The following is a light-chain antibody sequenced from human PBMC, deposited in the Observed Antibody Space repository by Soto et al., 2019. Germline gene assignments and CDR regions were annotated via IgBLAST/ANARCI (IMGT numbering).Light chain of an antibody. CDR3: QQFKSYPYT. V-gene: IGKV1-9*01. J-gene: IGKJ2*01. CDR2: GAS. CDR1: QAISGF. Sequence: IQLTQSPSSLSASVGDRVTITCRASQAISGFLVWYQQNPGQAPKLLIYGASTLQSGVPSRFSGSESGTDFTLTISSLQPADIATYYCQQFKSYPYTFGQGTKLEIK.